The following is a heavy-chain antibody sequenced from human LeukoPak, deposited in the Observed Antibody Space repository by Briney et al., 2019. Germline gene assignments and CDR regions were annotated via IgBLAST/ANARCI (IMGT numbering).Heavy chain of an antibody. D-gene: IGHD5-24*01. CDR3: ARGDGYNSYYFDY. Sequence: SETLSLTCAVYGGSFSGYYWSWIRQPPGKGLEWIGEINHSGSTNYNPSLKSRVTISVDTSKNQFSLKLRSVTAADTAVYYCARGDGYNSYYFDYWGQGTLVTVSS. V-gene: IGHV4-34*01. CDR1: GGSFSGYY. J-gene: IGHJ4*02. CDR2: INHSGST.